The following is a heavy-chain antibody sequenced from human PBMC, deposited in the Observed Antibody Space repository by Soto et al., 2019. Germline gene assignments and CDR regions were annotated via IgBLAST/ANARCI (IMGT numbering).Heavy chain of an antibody. J-gene: IGHJ4*02. CDR3: ARGGLTDYFDY. V-gene: IGHV3-33*01. CDR2: IWYDGSNK. CDR1: GFTFSSYG. Sequence: GGSLRLSCAASGFTFSSYGMHWVRQAPGKGLEWVAVIWYDGSNKYSADSVKGRFTISRDNSKNTLYLQMNSLRAEDTAVYYCARGGLTDYFDYWGQETLVTVPQ. D-gene: IGHD2-21*02.